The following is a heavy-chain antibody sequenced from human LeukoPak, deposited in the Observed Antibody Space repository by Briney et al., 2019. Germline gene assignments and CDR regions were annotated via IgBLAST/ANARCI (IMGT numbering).Heavy chain of an antibody. J-gene: IGHJ3*01. CDR2: INHSGST. CDR3: AKAPYLSSGS. Sequence: PSETLSLTCGVYGGSFRDYYWSWIRQPPGKGLEWIGEINHSGSTNYNPSLKSRVTISLDTSKNQFSLKLTSVTAADTAVYYCAKAPYLSSGSWGQGILVAVSS. CDR1: GGSFRDYY. D-gene: IGHD3-22*01. V-gene: IGHV4-34*01.